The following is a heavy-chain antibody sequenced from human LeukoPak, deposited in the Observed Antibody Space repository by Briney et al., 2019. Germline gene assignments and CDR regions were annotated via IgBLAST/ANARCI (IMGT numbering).Heavy chain of an antibody. D-gene: IGHD3-22*01. CDR2: IYSGGST. CDR1: GFTVSSNY. V-gene: IGHV3-53*01. Sequence: PGGSLRLSCAASGFTVSSNYMSGVRQAPGKGLEWVSVIYSGGSTYYADSVKGRFTISRDNSKNTLYLQMNSLRAEDTAVYYCARGSPYYYDSSGYQPYYYYMDVWGKGTTVTVSS. CDR3: ARGSPYYYDSSGYQPYYYYMDV. J-gene: IGHJ6*03.